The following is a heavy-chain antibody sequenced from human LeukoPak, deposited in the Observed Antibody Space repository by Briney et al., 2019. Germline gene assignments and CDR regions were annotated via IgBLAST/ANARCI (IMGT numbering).Heavy chain of an antibody. D-gene: IGHD3-3*01. CDR3: ARGLGGFNTYYDFWSGYNNWFDP. CDR2: IYYSGST. Sequence: SETLSLTCTVSGGSISSYYWSWIRQPPGKGLEWIGYIYYSGSTNYNPSLKSRVTISVDTSKNQFSLKLSSVTAADTAVYYCARGLGGFNTYYDFWSGYNNWFDPWGQGTLVTVSS. CDR1: GGSISSYY. V-gene: IGHV4-59*01. J-gene: IGHJ5*02.